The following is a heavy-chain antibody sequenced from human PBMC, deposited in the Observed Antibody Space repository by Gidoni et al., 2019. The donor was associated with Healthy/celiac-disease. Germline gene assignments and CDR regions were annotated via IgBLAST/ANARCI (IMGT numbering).Heavy chain of an antibody. CDR3: ASGPTTYSSTLYDYGMDV. V-gene: IGHV3-48*03. CDR2: ISRCGSTI. D-gene: IGHD6-13*01. J-gene: IGHJ6*02. Sequence: DVQLVESGRGLVQPGGSLTLPCAASGFPFSRYEMNWVRPAPGKGLEGVSYISRCGSTIYYADCRKSGFTISKDNAKNSLYLQMNSLRAEDTAVYYCASGPTTYSSTLYDYGMDVWGQGTTVTVSS. CDR1: GFPFSRYE.